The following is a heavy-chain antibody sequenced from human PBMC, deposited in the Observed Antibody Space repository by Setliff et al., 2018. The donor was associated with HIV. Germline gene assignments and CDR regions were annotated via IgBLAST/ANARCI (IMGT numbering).Heavy chain of an antibody. CDR2: INYSGNT. Sequence: SETLSLTCTVSGGSISSDSYYWGWIRQPPGKGLEWIANINYSGNTYHNPSLKTRVTISVDTTKSQISLKLISVTAADTAVFYCVRVDYGDYDFDYWGQGTLVTVSS. CDR1: GGSISSDSYY. D-gene: IGHD4-17*01. V-gene: IGHV4-39*07. CDR3: VRVDYGDYDFDY. J-gene: IGHJ4*02.